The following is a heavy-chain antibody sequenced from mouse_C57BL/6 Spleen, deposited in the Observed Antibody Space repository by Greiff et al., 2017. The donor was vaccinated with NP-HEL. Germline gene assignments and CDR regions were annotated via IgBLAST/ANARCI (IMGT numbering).Heavy chain of an antibody. J-gene: IGHJ4*01. V-gene: IGHV2-2*01. CDR3: ASHYDYDRGDYAMDY. Sequence: VQLVESGPGLVQPSQSLSITCTVSGFSLTSYGVHWVRQSPGKGLEWLGVIWSGGSTDYNAAFISRLSISKDNSKSQVFFKMNSLQADDTAIYYCASHYDYDRGDYAMDYWGQGTSVTVSS. CDR2: IWSGGST. D-gene: IGHD2-4*01. CDR1: GFSLTSYG.